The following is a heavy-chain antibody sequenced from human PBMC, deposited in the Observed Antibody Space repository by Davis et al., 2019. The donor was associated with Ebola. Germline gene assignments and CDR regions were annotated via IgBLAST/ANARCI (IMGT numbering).Heavy chain of an antibody. CDR1: GYTFTGYY. J-gene: IGHJ4*02. Sequence: ASVKVSCKASGYTFTGYYMHWVRQAPGQGLEWMGIINPSGGSTSYAQKFQGRVTMTRDTSISTAYMELSRLRSDDTAVYYCARDRLDYWGQGTLVTVSS. CDR2: INPSGGST. CDR3: ARDRLDY. V-gene: IGHV1-46*01.